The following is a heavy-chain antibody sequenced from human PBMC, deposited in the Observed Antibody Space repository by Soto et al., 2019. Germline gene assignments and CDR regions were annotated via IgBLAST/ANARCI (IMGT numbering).Heavy chain of an antibody. CDR2: IIPILGIA. D-gene: IGHD2-15*01. J-gene: IGHJ4*02. V-gene: IGHV1-69*04. CDR1: GGTFSSYT. Sequence: ASVKVSCKASGGTFSSYTISWVRQAPGQGLEWMGRIIPILGIANYAQKFQGRVTITADKSTSTAYMELSSLRSEDTAVYYCARDLGGAASLGYCSGGSCYPAIYWGQGTLVTVSS. CDR3: ARDLGGAASLGYCSGGSCYPAIY.